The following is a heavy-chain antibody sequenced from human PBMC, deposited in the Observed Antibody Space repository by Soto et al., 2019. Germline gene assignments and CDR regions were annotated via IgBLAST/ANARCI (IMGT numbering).Heavy chain of an antibody. V-gene: IGHV5-51*01. CDR2: IYPGDSET. CDR3: ARHLGVTVAGTRWYFDL. CDR1: GYKFTTYW. J-gene: IGHJ2*01. D-gene: IGHD6-19*01. Sequence: EVQLVQSGPEVRKPGESLRISCETSGYKFTTYWIAWVRQMPGKGLEWMGIIYPGDSETRYNPSFQGQVTISADKSNNTSYLHWSSLKASDTATYYGARHLGVTVAGTRWYFDLWGRGTLLTVSS.